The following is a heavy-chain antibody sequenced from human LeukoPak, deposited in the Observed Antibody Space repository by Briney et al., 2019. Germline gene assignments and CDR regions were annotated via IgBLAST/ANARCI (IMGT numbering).Heavy chain of an antibody. Sequence: PRRSLRLSCAASGFTFSSYWMNWARQAPGKGLEWVASINHNGNVNYYVDAVKGRFTISRDNAKNSLYLQMSNLRAEDTAVYFCARGGGLDVWGQGATVTVSS. D-gene: IGHD3-16*01. CDR2: INHNGNVN. J-gene: IGHJ6*02. V-gene: IGHV3-7*03. CDR3: ARGGGLDV. CDR1: GFTFSSYW.